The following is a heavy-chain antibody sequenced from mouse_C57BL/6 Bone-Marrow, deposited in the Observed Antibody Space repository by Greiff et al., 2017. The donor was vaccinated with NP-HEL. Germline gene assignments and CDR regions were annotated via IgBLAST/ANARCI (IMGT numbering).Heavy chain of an antibody. CDR1: GFTFSSYG. D-gene: IGHD2-4*01. CDR3: ARRVYDYGSFAY. CDR2: ISSGGSYT. J-gene: IGHJ3*01. V-gene: IGHV5-6*01. Sequence: EVQLQESGGDLVKPGGSLKLSCAASGFTFSSYGMSWVRQTPDKRLEWVATISSGGSYTYYPDSVKGRFTISRDNAKNTLYLQMSSLKSEDTAMYYCARRVYDYGSFAYWGQGTLVTVSA.